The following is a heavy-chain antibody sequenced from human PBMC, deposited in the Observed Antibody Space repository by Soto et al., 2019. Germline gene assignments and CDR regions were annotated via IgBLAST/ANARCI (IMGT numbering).Heavy chain of an antibody. CDR1: GFSLSTSGVG. CDR2: IYWDDDK. D-gene: IGHD2-15*01. V-gene: IGHV2-5*02. CDR3: AHSAGWLTSASCYFDY. Sequence: QITLKESGPTLVKPTQTLTLTCTFSGFSLSTSGVGVGWIRQPPGKALEWLALIYWDDDKRYSPYLKSRLTITKDHSKNQVVLTMTNMDTVYTATYYCAHSAGWLTSASCYFDYWGQGILVTVSS. J-gene: IGHJ4*02.